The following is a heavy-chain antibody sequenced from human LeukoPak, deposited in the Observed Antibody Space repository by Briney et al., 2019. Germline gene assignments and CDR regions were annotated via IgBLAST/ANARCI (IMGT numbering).Heavy chain of an antibody. V-gene: IGHV1-69*13. CDR2: IIPIFGTA. J-gene: IGHJ6*03. Sequence: SVKVSCKASGGTFSSYAISWVRQALGQGLEWMGGIIPIFGTANYAQKFQGRVTITADESTSTAYMELSSLRSEDTAVYYCARSSGYCSSTSCYRRDYYYYYYMDVWGKGTTVTVSS. CDR1: GGTFSSYA. CDR3: ARSSGYCSSTSCYRRDYYYYYYMDV. D-gene: IGHD2-2*01.